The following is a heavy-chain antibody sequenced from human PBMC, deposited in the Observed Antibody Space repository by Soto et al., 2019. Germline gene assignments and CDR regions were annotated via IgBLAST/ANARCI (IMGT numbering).Heavy chain of an antibody. CDR3: ARDLVVVVAATLGWFDP. Sequence: QVQLVQSGAEVKKPGSSVKVSCKASGGIFSSYAISWVRQAPGQGLEWMGGIIPIFGTANYAQKFKGRVTITADESTSTAYMELSSLRSEDTAVYYCARDLVVVVAATLGWFDPWGQGTLVTVSS. CDR2: IIPIFGTA. CDR1: GGIFSSYA. D-gene: IGHD2-15*01. J-gene: IGHJ5*02. V-gene: IGHV1-69*01.